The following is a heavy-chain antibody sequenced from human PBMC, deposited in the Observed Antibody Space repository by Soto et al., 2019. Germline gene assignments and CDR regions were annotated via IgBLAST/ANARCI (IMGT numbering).Heavy chain of an antibody. CDR3: ARHPSGDDGFGLVAY. Sequence: QVQLKESGPGLVKPSETLSLTCSVSGGSISSYYWSWIRQPPGKGLEWIGYISYSGTTKYNPSLKSPLTISVDPSKSHCARKLNSVTAADTAVYYCARHPSGDDGFGLVAYSGQGAPLTISS. CDR1: GGSISSYY. CDR2: ISYSGTT. J-gene: IGHJ4*02. D-gene: IGHD4-17*01. V-gene: IGHV4-59*08.